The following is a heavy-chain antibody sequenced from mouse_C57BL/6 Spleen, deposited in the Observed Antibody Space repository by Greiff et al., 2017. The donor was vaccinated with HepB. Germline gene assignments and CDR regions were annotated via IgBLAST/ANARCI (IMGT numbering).Heavy chain of an antibody. CDR1: GYTFTDYY. D-gene: IGHD1-1*01. V-gene: IGHV1-26*01. Sequence: EVHLQQSGPELVKPGASVKISCKASGYTFTDYYMNWVKQSHGKSLEWIGDINPNNGGTSYNQKFKGKATLTVDKSSSTAYMELRSLTSEDSAVYYCARYYGSSYDWYVDVWGTGTTVTVAS. CDR3: ARYYGSSYDWYVDV. CDR2: INPNNGGT. J-gene: IGHJ1*03.